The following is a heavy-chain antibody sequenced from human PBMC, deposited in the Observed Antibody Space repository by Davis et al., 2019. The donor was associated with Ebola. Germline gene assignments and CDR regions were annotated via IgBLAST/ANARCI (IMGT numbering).Heavy chain of an antibody. Sequence: MPGGSLRLSCKASGYRFTTYGMHWVRQAPGQGLEWMGWINTNTGNPTYAEGFTGRFVFSLDTSVNMAYLLINSLKTEDAAVYYCATLPDIWGQGTMVTVSS. CDR3: ATLPDI. CDR1: GYRFTTYG. J-gene: IGHJ3*02. V-gene: IGHV7-4-1*04. CDR2: INTNTGNP.